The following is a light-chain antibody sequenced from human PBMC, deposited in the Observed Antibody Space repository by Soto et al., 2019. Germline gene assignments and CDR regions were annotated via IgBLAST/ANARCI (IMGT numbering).Light chain of an antibody. CDR2: GAS. Sequence: IMLTQSPNTLSLSVGEKATHSCRASQSVSSYLAWYQQKPGQAPRLLIYGASNRATGVPDRFSGSGSGTVFTLTIRSLQSDDFAAYYCQQYLDWPQTFGQGAKVDI. V-gene: IGKV3-15*01. J-gene: IGKJ1*01. CDR1: QSVSSY. CDR3: QQYLDWPQT.